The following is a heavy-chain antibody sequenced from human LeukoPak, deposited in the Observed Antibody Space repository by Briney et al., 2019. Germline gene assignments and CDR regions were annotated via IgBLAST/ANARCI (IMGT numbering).Heavy chain of an antibody. Sequence: GGSLRLSCAASGFTFSSYGMHWVRQAPGKGLEWVAVIWYDGSNKYYADSVKGRFTISRDNSKNTLYLQMNSLRAEDTAVYYCARRGYSGYDYYYFDYWGRGTLVTVSS. CDR3: ARRGYSGYDYYYFDY. D-gene: IGHD5-12*01. CDR1: GFTFSSYG. V-gene: IGHV3-33*01. J-gene: IGHJ4*02. CDR2: IWYDGSNK.